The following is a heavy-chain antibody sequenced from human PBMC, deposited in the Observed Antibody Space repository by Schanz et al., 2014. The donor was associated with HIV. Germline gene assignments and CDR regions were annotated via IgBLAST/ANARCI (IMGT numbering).Heavy chain of an antibody. V-gene: IGHV3-33*06. CDR1: GFSFNSYG. CDR2: IWYDGTTK. J-gene: IGHJ6*02. Sequence: QVQLVESGGGVVQPGRSLRLSCAASGFSFNSYGMHWVRQAPGKGLEWVAVIWYDGTTKYYGDSVKGRFTISRDNSKNTQYLQMKSLRPEDTAVYYCAKDRNHYDSRYRGKGNYYYYYGMDVWGQGTTVTVSS. CDR3: AKDRNHYDSRYRGKGNYYYYYGMDV. D-gene: IGHD3-22*01.